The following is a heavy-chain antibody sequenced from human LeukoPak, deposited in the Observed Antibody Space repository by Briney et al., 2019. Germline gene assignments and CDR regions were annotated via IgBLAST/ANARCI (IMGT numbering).Heavy chain of an antibody. V-gene: IGHV1-69*13. D-gene: IGHD5-12*01. CDR1: GGTFSSYA. CDR3: ARGHRKGEVAFDY. Sequence: SVKVSCKASGGTFSSYAISWVRQAPGQGLEWMGGIIPIFGTANYAQKFQGGVTITADESTSTAYMELSSLRSEDTAVYYCARGHRKGEVAFDYWGQGTLVTVSS. J-gene: IGHJ4*02. CDR2: IIPIFGTA.